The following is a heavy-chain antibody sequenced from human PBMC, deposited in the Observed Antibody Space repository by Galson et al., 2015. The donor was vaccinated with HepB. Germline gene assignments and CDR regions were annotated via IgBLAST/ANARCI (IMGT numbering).Heavy chain of an antibody. J-gene: IGHJ6*02. CDR2: IYSGGST. CDR3: AWASQAVAGPYYYYYGMDV. Sequence: SLRLSCAASGFTVSSNYMSWVRQAPGKGLEWVSVIYSGGSTYYADSVKGRFTISRDNSKNTLYLQMNSLRAEDTAVYYCAWASQAVAGPYYYYYGMDVWGQGTTVTVSS. V-gene: IGHV3-53*01. D-gene: IGHD6-19*01. CDR1: GFTVSSNY.